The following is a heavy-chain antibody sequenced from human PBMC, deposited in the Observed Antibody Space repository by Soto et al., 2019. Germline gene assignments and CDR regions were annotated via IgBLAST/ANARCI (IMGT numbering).Heavy chain of an antibody. Sequence: GGSLRLSCAASGFTFSSYSMNWVRQAPGKGLEWVSSISSSSSYIYYADSVKGRFTISRDNAKNSLYLQMNSLRAEDTAVYYCATLEDCSGGSCYGDAFDIWGQGTMLTVSS. CDR1: GFTFSSYS. CDR2: ISSSSSYI. J-gene: IGHJ3*02. D-gene: IGHD2-15*01. V-gene: IGHV3-21*01. CDR3: ATLEDCSGGSCYGDAFDI.